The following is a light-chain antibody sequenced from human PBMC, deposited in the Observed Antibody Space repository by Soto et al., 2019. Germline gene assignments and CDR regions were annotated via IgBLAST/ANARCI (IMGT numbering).Light chain of an antibody. Sequence: EIVLTQSPATLSLSPGERATLSCRASQSVSSYLAWYQQKPGQAPRLLIYEASNKATGIPAGFSGSGSGTDFPLTISSLEPEDFAVYYCQQRSNWPPYTFGQGTKLEIK. CDR1: QSVSSY. J-gene: IGKJ2*01. CDR3: QQRSNWPPYT. V-gene: IGKV3-11*01. CDR2: EAS.